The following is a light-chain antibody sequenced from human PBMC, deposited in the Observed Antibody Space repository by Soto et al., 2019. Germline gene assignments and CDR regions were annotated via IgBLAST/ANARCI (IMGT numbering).Light chain of an antibody. CDR3: QQYNSYSTWT. CDR1: QSISFY. J-gene: IGKJ1*01. CDR2: DAS. Sequence: DIQMTQSPSTLSASVGDRVTITCRASQSISFYLAWYQQKTGKAPKVLIWDASRLESGVPSRFSGSGSGTEFTITISSLQPDDFATYYCQQYNSYSTWTFGQGPKVEIK. V-gene: IGKV1-5*01.